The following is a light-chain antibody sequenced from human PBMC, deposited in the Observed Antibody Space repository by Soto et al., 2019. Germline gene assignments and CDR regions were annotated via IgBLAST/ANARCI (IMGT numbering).Light chain of an antibody. CDR3: QQYGSSRT. CDR1: QSVSSSY. CDR2: CAY. Sequence: EIVLTQSPGTLSLSPGERATLSCRASQSVSSSYLAWYQQKPGQAPRLLIYCAYSRSTGIPERWRGSGSARDFTVTISRREAEDFAVYYGQQYGSSRTFGQGTKVE. V-gene: IGKV3-20*01. J-gene: IGKJ1*01.